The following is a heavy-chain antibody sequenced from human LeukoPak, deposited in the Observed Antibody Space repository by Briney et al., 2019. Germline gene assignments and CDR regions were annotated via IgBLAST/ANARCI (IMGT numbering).Heavy chain of an antibody. J-gene: IGHJ4*02. V-gene: IGHV4-39*01. CDR3: ARQGDFWSGYTPFFDY. D-gene: IGHD3-3*01. CDR2: IYYSGST. CDR1: GGSISSSSYY. Sequence: SETLSLTCTVSGGSISSSSYYWGWIRQPPGKGLEWIGSIYYSGSTYYNPSLKSRVTISVDTSKNQFSLKLSSVTAADTAVYYCARQGDFWSGYTPFFDYWGQGTLVTVSS.